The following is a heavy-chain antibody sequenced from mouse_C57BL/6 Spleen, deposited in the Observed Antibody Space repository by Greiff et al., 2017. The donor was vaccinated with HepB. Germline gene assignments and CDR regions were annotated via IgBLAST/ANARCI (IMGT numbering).Heavy chain of an antibody. CDR1: GYTFTDYY. CDR2: INPNNGGT. V-gene: IGHV1-26*01. CDR3: AREEGMGYYFDY. J-gene: IGHJ2*01. Sequence: EVQLQQSGPELVKPGASVKISCKASGYTFTDYYMNWVKQSHGKSLEWIGDINPNNGGTSYNQKFKGKATLTVDKSSSTAYMELRSLTSEDSAVYYCAREEGMGYYFDYWGQGTTLTVSS.